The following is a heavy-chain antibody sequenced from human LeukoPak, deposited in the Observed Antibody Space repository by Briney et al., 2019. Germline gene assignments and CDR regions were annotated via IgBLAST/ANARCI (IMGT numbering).Heavy chain of an antibody. CDR3: AKGAYYDILTGYVYYFDY. CDR1: RFTFSTYA. Sequence: PGGSLRLSCAASRFTFSTYAMSWVRRAPGKGLEWVSAISGSGTTTYYADSVKGRFTISRDNSKNTLYLQMNSLRAEDTAVYYCAKGAYYDILTGYVYYFDYWGQGTLVTVSS. D-gene: IGHD3-9*01. V-gene: IGHV3-23*01. CDR2: ISGSGTTT. J-gene: IGHJ4*02.